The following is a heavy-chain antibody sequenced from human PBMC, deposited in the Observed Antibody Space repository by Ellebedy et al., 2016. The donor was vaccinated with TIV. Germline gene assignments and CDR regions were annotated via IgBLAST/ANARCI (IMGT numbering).Heavy chain of an antibody. D-gene: IGHD7-27*01. J-gene: IGHJ5*02. V-gene: IGHV1-69*13. CDR2: IIPLFGTK. CDR1: GGIFSSYA. Sequence: AASVKVSCKASGGIFSSYAFTWVRQAPGQGLEWMGGIIPLFGTKIYAQKFQGRVSITADDSTSTAYMEMSSLRSEDTALYYCAKSDTGDFYTEKRRFDPWGQGTLVTVSS. CDR3: AKSDTGDFYTEKRRFDP.